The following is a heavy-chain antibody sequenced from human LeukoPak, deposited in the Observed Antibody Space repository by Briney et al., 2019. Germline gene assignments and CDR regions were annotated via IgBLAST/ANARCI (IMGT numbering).Heavy chain of an antibody. V-gene: IGHV4-34*01. CDR3: ATGYGSGSYPLDP. CDR2: IYYSGST. Sequence: SETLSLTCAVYGGSFSGYYWSWIRQPPGKGLEWIGSIYYSGSTYYSPSLKSRVTISVDTSKNQFSLRVRSVTAADTAVYYCATGYGSGSYPLDPWGQGTLVTVSS. CDR1: GGSFSGYY. J-gene: IGHJ5*02. D-gene: IGHD3-10*01.